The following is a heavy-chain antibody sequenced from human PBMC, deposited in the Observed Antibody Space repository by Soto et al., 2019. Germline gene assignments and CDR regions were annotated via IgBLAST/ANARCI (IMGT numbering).Heavy chain of an antibody. CDR2: INIDGSST. Sequence: GGSRRLSCAASGFTFSSYWMHWVRQAPGKGLLWVSRINIDGSSTSYADSVKGRFTISXXXAXXTXXLXKNXLRAXDTAEYYCARVDNSEYGLDVWGQGTTVTVS. CDR1: GFTFSSYW. D-gene: IGHD4-4*01. CDR3: ARVDNSEYGLDV. V-gene: IGHV3-74*01. J-gene: IGHJ6*02.